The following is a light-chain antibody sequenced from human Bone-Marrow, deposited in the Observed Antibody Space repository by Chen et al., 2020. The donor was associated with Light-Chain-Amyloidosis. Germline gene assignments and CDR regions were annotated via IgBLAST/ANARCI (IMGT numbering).Light chain of an antibody. CDR1: NIGRYR. CDR2: DDT. J-gene: IGLJ2*01. V-gene: IGLV3-21*02. Sequence: YVLTQPPSGSVAPGQTASITCGGNNIGRYRFHLYQQKPGQAPALVVCDDTDRPPAIPERFSGSNSGDTATRTISRVEAGDEADFYCQVWDSNSDQVVFGGGTKLTVL. CDR3: QVWDSNSDQVV.